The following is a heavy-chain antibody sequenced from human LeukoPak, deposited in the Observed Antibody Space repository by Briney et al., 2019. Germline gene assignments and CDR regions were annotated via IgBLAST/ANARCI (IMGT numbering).Heavy chain of an antibody. CDR2: ISAYNGNT. V-gene: IGHV1-18*01. D-gene: IGHD2-8*02. J-gene: IGHJ6*03. CDR1: GYTFTSYG. CDR3: ARLSTDRWGYYYYYMDV. Sequence: ASVKVSCKASGYTFTSYGISWVRQAPGQGLEWMGWISAYNGNTNYAQKLQGRVTMTTDTSTSTAYMELRSLGSDDTAVYYCARLSTDRWGYYYYYMDVWGKGTTVTVSS.